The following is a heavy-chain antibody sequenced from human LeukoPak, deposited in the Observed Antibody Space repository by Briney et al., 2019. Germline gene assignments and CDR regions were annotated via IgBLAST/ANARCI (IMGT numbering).Heavy chain of an antibody. J-gene: IGHJ5*02. V-gene: IGHV1-2*06. CDR2: INPNSGGT. CDR3: ATYRSLYCSSTSCYQNWFDP. Sequence: ASVKVSCKASGYTFTGYYMHWVRQAPGQGLEWMGRINPNSGGTNYAQKFQGRVTMTRDTSISTAYMELSRLRSDDTAVYYCATYRSLYCSSTSCYQNWFDPWGQGTLVTVSS. CDR1: GYTFTGYY. D-gene: IGHD2-2*01.